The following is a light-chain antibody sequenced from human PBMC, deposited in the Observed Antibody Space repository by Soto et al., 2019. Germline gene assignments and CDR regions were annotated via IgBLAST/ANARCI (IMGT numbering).Light chain of an antibody. J-gene: IGLJ1*01. V-gene: IGLV2-14*01. CDR1: SSDVGGYNY. Sequence: QSVLTQPASVSGSPGQSITISCTGTSSDVGGYNYVSWYQQHPGNAPKLMIYEVNNRPSGVSNRFSGSKSDNTASLTISGLQAEDEADYYCSSYTSSSLYVFGTRTKVTVL. CDR2: EVN. CDR3: SSYTSSSLYV.